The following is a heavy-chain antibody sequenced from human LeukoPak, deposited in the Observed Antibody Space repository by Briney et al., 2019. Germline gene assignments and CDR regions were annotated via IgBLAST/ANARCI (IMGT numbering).Heavy chain of an antibody. D-gene: IGHD3/OR15-3a*01. CDR3: ARDVVGPNRWVYGMDV. CDR2: IYSGGST. Sequence: PGGSLRLSCATSGFTVSSNYMTWVRQAPGKGLEWVSVIYSGGSTYYADSVKGRFTISRDNSKNTLYLQINSLRAEDTAVHYCARDVVGPNRWVYGMDVWGQGTTVTVSS. CDR1: GFTVSSNY. V-gene: IGHV3-53*01. J-gene: IGHJ6*02.